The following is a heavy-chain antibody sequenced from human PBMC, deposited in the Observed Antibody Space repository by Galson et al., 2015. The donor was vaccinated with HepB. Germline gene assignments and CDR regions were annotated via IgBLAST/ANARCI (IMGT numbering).Heavy chain of an antibody. Sequence: SLRLSCAASGFTFSNAWMSWVRQAPGKGLEWVGRIKSKTDGGTTDYAAPVKGRFTISRDDSKNTLYLQMNSLKTEDTAVYYCTTHRWWLRWVFDYWGQGTLVTVSS. V-gene: IGHV3-15*01. CDR3: TTHRWWLRWVFDY. CDR1: GFTFSNAW. J-gene: IGHJ4*02. CDR2: IKSKTDGGTT. D-gene: IGHD5-12*01.